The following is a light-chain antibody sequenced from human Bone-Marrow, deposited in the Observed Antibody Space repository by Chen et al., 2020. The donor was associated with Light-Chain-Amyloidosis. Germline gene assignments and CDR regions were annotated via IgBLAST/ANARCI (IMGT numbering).Light chain of an antibody. V-gene: IGKV3-11*01. J-gene: IGKJ1*01. Sequence: EIVLTQSPATLSLSPGERATLSYRASQSVSSYLAWYQQKPGQAPRLLIYDASNRATGIPARFSGSGSGTDFTLTISGLEPEDFAVYYCQQRSNWPKTFGQGTKVEIK. CDR1: QSVSSY. CDR2: DAS. CDR3: QQRSNWPKT.